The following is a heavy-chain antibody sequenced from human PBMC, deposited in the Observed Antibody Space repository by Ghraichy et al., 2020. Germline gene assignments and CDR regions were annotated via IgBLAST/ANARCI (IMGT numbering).Heavy chain of an antibody. V-gene: IGHV4/OR15-8*02. CDR1: GASITTNW. D-gene: IGHD1-7*01. J-gene: IGHJ4*02. CDR3: ARHTAATGTRGFDY. CDR2: IYQNGRR. Sequence: SETLSLTCVVSGASITTNWLSWVRQSPGKGLEWIWEIYQNGRRKYYPSVQSRVTITMDKSNNQFSLELTSVTAADTAIYYCARHTAATGTRGFDYWGQGTLVTVYS.